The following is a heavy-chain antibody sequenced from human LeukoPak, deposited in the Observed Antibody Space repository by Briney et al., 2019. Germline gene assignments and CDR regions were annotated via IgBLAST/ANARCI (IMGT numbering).Heavy chain of an antibody. D-gene: IGHD5-12*01. J-gene: IGHJ6*03. V-gene: IGHV4-4*07. CDR1: GGSISSYY. CDR3: ARYSGYDPIYYMDV. CDR2: IHTSGST. Sequence: PSETLSLTCTVSGGSISSYYWSWIRQPAGKGLEWIGRIHTSGSTNYNPSLKSRVTMSVDTSKNQFSLKLSSVTAADTAVYYCARYSGYDPIYYMDVWGKGTTVTVSS.